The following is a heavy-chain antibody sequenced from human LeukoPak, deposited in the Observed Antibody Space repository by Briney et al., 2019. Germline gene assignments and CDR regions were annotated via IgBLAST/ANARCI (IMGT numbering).Heavy chain of an antibody. D-gene: IGHD4-17*01. CDR1: GFTVSSNY. Sequence: PGGSLRLSCAASGFTVSSNYMSWLRQAPAKGLEWVSVIYSGGSTYYADSVKGRFTISRHNSKNTLYLQMNSLRAEDTAVYYCARVKTTVTAYFDYWGQGTLVTVSS. CDR2: IYSGGST. J-gene: IGHJ4*02. CDR3: ARVKTTVTAYFDY. V-gene: IGHV3-53*04.